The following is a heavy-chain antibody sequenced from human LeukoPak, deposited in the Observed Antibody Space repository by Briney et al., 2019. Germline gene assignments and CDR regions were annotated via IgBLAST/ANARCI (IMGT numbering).Heavy chain of an antibody. CDR1: GFTFSSYW. J-gene: IGHJ3*02. D-gene: IGHD4-23*01. Sequence: PGGSLRLSCAASGFTFSSYWMSWVRQAPGKGLEWVANIKQDGSEKYYVDSVKGRFTISRDNAKNSLYLQMNSLRAEDTAVYYCARDNAGTVVTIDAFDIWGQGTMVTVSS. CDR2: IKQDGSEK. CDR3: ARDNAGTVVTIDAFDI. V-gene: IGHV3-7*01.